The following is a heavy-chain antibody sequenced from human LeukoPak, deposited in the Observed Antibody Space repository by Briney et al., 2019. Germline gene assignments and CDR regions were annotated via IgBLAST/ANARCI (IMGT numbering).Heavy chain of an antibody. CDR1: GVSISAYY. CDR3: ARDPTTVTTIFDS. CDR2: IYPGESIYASENT. Sequence: PSETLSLTCSVSGVSISAYYWSWIRQPAGRGLEWIGRIYPGESIYASENTNYNPSLKSRVSMSGDTSKNQVSLKLRSVTAADTAVYYCARDPTTVTTIFDSWGQGTLVTVSS. D-gene: IGHD4-17*01. J-gene: IGHJ4*02. V-gene: IGHV4-4*07.